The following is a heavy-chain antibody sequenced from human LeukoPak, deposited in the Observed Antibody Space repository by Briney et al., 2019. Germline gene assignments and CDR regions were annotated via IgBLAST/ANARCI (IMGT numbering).Heavy chain of an antibody. CDR3: AKDFKNDVRWVIDY. CDR2: IFSDGTAT. CDR1: GFTFSAYA. Sequence: GGSLRLSCAASGFTFSAYAMSWVRQTPRKGLEWISGIFSDGTATFYADSVKGRFTISRDNSHNTLYLQMNSLRVEDTAKYYCAKDFKNDVRWVIDYWGQGILVTVSS. D-gene: IGHD1-1*01. V-gene: IGHV3-23*01. J-gene: IGHJ4*02.